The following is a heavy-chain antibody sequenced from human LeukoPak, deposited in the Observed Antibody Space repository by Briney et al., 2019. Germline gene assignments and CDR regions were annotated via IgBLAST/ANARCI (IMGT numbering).Heavy chain of an antibody. J-gene: IGHJ4*02. V-gene: IGHV3-48*01. D-gene: IGHD2-15*01. CDR3: ARDRFDYSLDY. CDR1: GFTFFSHP. CDR2: ISISGDTV. Sequence: GGSLRPSCAASGFTFFSHPMNWVRQAPGKGLEWVAYISISGDTVYYTHSVRGRFTISRDNAENTVHLQMNSLRTDDTAIYYCARDRFDYSLDYWGQGVLVTVSS.